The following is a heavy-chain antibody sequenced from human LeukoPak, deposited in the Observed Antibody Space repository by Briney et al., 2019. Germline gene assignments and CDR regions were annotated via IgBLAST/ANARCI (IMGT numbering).Heavy chain of an antibody. CDR3: ARGYSYGPYYFDY. CDR2: INHSGST. J-gene: IGHJ4*02. D-gene: IGHD5-18*01. V-gene: IGHV4-34*01. CDR1: GGSFSGYY. Sequence: SETLSLTCAVYGGSFSGYYWSWIRQPPGKGLEWIGEINHSGSTNYNPSLKSRVTISVDTSKNQFSLRLSSVTAADTAVYYCARGYSYGPYYFDYWGQGTLVTVSS.